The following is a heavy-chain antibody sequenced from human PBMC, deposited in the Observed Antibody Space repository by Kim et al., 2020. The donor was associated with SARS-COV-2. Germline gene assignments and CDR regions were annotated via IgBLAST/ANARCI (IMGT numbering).Heavy chain of an antibody. J-gene: IGHJ4*02. V-gene: IGHV3-23*01. CDR1: GFTFSNSV. D-gene: IGHD1-26*01. CDR2: ISASGGST. Sequence: GGSLRLSCAASGFTFSNSVMNWVRQAPGKGLEWVSAISASGGSTYYADSVKGRFTISRDNSKNTLNLQMNSLRVEDTAVYYCAKDRGGGSYFDYWGQGTL. CDR3: AKDRGGGSYFDY.